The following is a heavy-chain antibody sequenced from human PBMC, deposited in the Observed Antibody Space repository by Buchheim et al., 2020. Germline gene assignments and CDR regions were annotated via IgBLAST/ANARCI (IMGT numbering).Heavy chain of an antibody. D-gene: IGHD6-19*01. CDR2: ISYSGST. CDR3: ARGIAVAGSSPDYFDY. J-gene: IGHJ4*02. V-gene: IGHV4-59*01. CDR1: GGSIRSYY. Sequence: QVQLQESGPGLVKPSETLSLTCIVSGGSIRSYYWSWIRQPPGKGLDWIGYISYSGSTNYIPSLMIRVTISVDTSKNQFSLKLSSVTAADTAVYYCARGIAVAGSSPDYFDYWGQGTL.